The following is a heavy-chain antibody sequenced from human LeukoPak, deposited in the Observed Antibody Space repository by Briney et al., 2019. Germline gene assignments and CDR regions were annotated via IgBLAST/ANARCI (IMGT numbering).Heavy chain of an antibody. CDR1: GFTFSTYA. J-gene: IGHJ1*01. CDR2: ISGSGGST. CDR3: AKGDDYGTSYAHFQH. V-gene: IGHV3-23*01. Sequence: PGGSLRLSCAASGFTFSTYAMTWVRQAPGKGLEWVSTISGSGGSTYYADSVKGRFTISRDNSKNTLYLQMNTLRADDTAVYYCAKGDDYGTSYAHFQHWGQGTLVTVSS. D-gene: IGHD4-17*01.